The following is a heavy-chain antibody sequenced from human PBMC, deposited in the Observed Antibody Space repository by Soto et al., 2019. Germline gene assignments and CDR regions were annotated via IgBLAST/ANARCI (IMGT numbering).Heavy chain of an antibody. CDR3: GSGGCIAVAGTSLSTFDY. J-gene: IGHJ4*02. CDR2: ISSSSSTI. D-gene: IGHD6-19*01. V-gene: IGHV3-48*01. CDR1: GFTFSSYS. Sequence: EVQLVESGGGLVQPGGSLRLSCAASGFTFSSYSMNWVRQAPGKGLEWVSYISSSSSTIYYADSVKGRFTISRDNAKNSLYLQMNSLRAEDTAVYYCGSGGCIAVAGTSLSTFDYWGQGTLVTVSS.